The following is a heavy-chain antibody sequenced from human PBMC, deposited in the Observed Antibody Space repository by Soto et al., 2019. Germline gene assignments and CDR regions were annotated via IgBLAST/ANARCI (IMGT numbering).Heavy chain of an antibody. CDR3: ARGVSGSYEYNWFDP. CDR1: GFTFSDHY. D-gene: IGHD1-26*01. V-gene: IGHV3-72*01. Sequence: GGSLRLSCAASGFTFSDHYMDWVRQAPGKGLEWVGRTRNKANSYTTEYAASVKGRFTISRDDSKNSLYLQMNSLKTEDTAVYYCARGVSGSYEYNWFDPWGQGTLVTVSS. CDR2: TRNKANSYTT. J-gene: IGHJ5*02.